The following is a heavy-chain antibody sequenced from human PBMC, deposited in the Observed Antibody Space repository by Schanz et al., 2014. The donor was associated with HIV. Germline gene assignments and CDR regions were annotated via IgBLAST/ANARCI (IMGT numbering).Heavy chain of an antibody. Sequence: EVQLLESGGGLVQPGGSLRLSCEASGFTFSNYAMSWVRQAPGKGLEWVSSISAYSNSIHYEDSVKGRFTISRDNARNTLVLQMNRLRVDDSAVYYCARGGSPEEEVVEPAAIGAAWGQGTLVTVSS. J-gene: IGHJ5*02. CDR1: GFTFSNYA. CDR3: ARGGSPEEEVVEPAAIGAA. D-gene: IGHD2-2*02. CDR2: ISAYSNSI. V-gene: IGHV3-21*02.